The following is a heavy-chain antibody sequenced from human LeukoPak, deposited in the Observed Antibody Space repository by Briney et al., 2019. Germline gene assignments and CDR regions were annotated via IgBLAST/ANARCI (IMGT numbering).Heavy chain of an antibody. V-gene: IGHV4-59*11. CDR3: ARVGARGYSYGPYDY. J-gene: IGHJ4*02. CDR2: IDYSGCT. CDR1: VASISSRY. D-gene: IGHD5-18*01. Sequence: SETLSLTCTVSVASISSRYWSWIRHPPRKALEGVGYIDYSGCTDSYRPRKSRVTISVNTSKNQFSLKLSSVTAADTAVYYCARVGARGYSYGPYDYWGPGTLVTVSS.